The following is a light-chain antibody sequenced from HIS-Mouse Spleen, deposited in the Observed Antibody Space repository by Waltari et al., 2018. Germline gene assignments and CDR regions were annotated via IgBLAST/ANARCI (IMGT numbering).Light chain of an antibody. CDR2: EDS. CDR1: ALPKKY. Sequence: SYELTQPPSVSVSPGQTARITCSGDALPKKYAYWYQQKSGQAPVLVIYEDSKRPPGIPERFSGSSSGTMATLTISGAQVEDEADYYWYSTDSSGNHRVFGGGTKLTVL. V-gene: IGLV3-10*01. J-gene: IGLJ2*01. CDR3: YSTDSSGNHRV.